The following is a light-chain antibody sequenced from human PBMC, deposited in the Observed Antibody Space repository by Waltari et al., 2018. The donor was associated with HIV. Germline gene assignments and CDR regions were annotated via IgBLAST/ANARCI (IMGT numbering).Light chain of an antibody. CDR3: GAWDDNLRGV. Sequence: QAVLTQTPSASASPGQKITIPCSGSDSHIGSPSVYWYHQLPGRAPKPRLSKKNQRSSGVPDRFSGSKSGTSASLTISGLRSEDEGTYFCGAWDDNLRGVFGGGTRVTVL. V-gene: IGLV1-47*01. CDR1: DSHIGSPS. J-gene: IGLJ2*01. CDR2: KKN.